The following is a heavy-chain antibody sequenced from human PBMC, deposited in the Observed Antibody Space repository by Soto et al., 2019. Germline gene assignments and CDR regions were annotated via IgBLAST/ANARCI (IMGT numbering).Heavy chain of an antibody. Sequence: GGSLRLSCAASGFTFDDYAMHWVRQAPGKGLEWVSGISWNSGSIGYADSVKGRFTISRDNAKNSLYLQMNSLRAEDTALYYCAKGGPMYSSGSDYWGQGTLVTVSS. CDR3: AKGGPMYSSGSDY. J-gene: IGHJ4*02. V-gene: IGHV3-9*01. CDR1: GFTFDDYA. D-gene: IGHD6-19*01. CDR2: ISWNSGSI.